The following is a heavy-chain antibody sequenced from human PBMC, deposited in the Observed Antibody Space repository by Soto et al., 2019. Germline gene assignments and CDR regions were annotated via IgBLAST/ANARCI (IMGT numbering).Heavy chain of an antibody. CDR1: GGSISSYY. CDR3: ARGRNWNDVLDY. Sequence: PSVTLSLTCTVSGGSISSYYWSWIRQPPGKGLEWIGYIYYSGSTNYNPSLKSRVTISVDTSKNQFSLKLSSVTAADTAVYYCARGRNWNDVLDYWGQGTLVTVS. J-gene: IGHJ4*02. V-gene: IGHV4-59*01. CDR2: IYYSGST. D-gene: IGHD1-1*01.